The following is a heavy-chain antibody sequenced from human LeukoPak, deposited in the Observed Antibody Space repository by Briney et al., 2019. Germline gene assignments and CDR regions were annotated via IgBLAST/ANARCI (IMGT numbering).Heavy chain of an antibody. J-gene: IGHJ4*02. CDR2: IIPIFGTA. CDR3: ARDFGGYCSSTSCPPDY. V-gene: IGHV1-69*13. D-gene: IGHD2-2*01. Sequence: SVKVSCKASGGTFSSYAISWVRQAPGQGLEWMGGIIPIFGTANYAQKFQGRVTITADESTSTAYMELSSLRSDDTAVYYCARDFGGYCSSTSCPPDYWGQGTLVTVSS. CDR1: GGTFSSYA.